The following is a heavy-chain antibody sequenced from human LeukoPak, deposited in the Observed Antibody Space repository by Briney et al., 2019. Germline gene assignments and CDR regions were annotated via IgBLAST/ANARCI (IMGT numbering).Heavy chain of an antibody. CDR1: GSTFSIYG. J-gene: IGHJ4*02. Sequence: PGRSLRLSCAASGSTFSIYGMHWVRQAPGKGLEWVAVISYDGSNKYYADSVKGRFTISRDHSNNTLYLQMNSLRAEDTALYYCAKDLWKYQLRTLDYWGQGTLVTVSS. D-gene: IGHD2-2*01. CDR2: ISYDGSNK. CDR3: AKDLWKYQLRTLDY. V-gene: IGHV3-30*18.